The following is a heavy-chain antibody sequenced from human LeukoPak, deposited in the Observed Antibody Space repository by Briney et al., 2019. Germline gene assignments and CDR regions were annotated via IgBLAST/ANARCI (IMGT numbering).Heavy chain of an antibody. CDR2: ISDIGSI. CDR1: GGSISSYY. Sequence: SETLSLTCTVSGGSISSYYWSWIRQPLGEGLEWIAYISDIGSINYNPSLKSRVTISLDTSKNQFSLKLSSVTAADTAVYYCAGHHPRNTVDFWGQGTLVTVSS. D-gene: IGHD2/OR15-2a*01. V-gene: IGHV4-59*08. CDR3: AGHHPRNTVDF. J-gene: IGHJ4*02.